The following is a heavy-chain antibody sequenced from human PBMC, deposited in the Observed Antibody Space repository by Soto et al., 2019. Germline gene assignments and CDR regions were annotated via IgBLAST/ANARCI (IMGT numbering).Heavy chain of an antibody. CDR2: TYCRSQWYN. Sequence: PSQTLSLTCVISGDSVSSNNAAWNWIRQSPSRGLEWLGRTYCRSQWYNDYAVSVKSRININPDTSKNQFSLQLTSVTPEDTAVYYCATSSWHLDAFDIWGQGTMVTVSS. CDR1: GDSVSSNNAA. CDR3: ATSSWHLDAFDI. J-gene: IGHJ3*02. V-gene: IGHV6-1*01. D-gene: IGHD6-6*01.